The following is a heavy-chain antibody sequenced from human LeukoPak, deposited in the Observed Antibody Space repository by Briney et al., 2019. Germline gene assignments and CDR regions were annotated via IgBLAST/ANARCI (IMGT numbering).Heavy chain of an antibody. CDR1: GFTFSNSW. V-gene: IGHV3-7*04. CDR2: INLDGSGR. CDR3: AGATELPQAQAYYYYGMDV. D-gene: IGHD1-7*01. Sequence: PGGSLRLSCAASGFTFSNSWMSWVRQAPGKRLEWVAEINLDGSGRYYVDSVRGRFTISRDNAKNSVFLQLNSLRAEDTAVYYCAGATELPQAQAYYYYGMDVWGQGTTVTVSS. J-gene: IGHJ6*02.